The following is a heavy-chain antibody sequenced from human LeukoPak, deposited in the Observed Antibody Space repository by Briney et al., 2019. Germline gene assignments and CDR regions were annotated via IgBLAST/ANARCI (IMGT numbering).Heavy chain of an antibody. V-gene: IGHV1-18*01. J-gene: IGHJ4*02. CDR3: ARDFPYSSGWQGFDY. CDR2: ISAYNGNT. CDR1: GYTFTSYG. Sequence: AAVNVSCKASGYTFTSYGISWVRQAPGQGLEWIGWISAYNGNTNYAQKLQGRVTMTTDTSTSTAYMELRSLRSDDTAVYYCARDFPYSSGWQGFDYWGQGTLVTVSS. D-gene: IGHD6-19*01.